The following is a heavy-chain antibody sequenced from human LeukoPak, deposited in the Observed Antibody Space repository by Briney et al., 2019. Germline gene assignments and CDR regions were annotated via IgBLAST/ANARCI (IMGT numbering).Heavy chain of an antibody. CDR1: GGSISSGSYY. Sequence: SETLSLTCTVSGGSISSGSYYWSWIRQPAGKGLEWIGRIYTSGSTNYNPSLKSRVTISVDTSKNQFSLKLSSVTAADTAVYYCARRPSYGDPIDYWGQGTLVTVSS. CDR3: ARRPSYGDPIDY. J-gene: IGHJ4*02. CDR2: IYTSGST. D-gene: IGHD4-17*01. V-gene: IGHV4-61*02.